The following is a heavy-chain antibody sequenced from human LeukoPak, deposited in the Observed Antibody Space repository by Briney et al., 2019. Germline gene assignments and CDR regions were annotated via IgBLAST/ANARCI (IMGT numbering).Heavy chain of an antibody. V-gene: IGHV3-23*01. Sequence: GGFLRLSFAAPGSIFSTNAMSGFGRAPGKGLEWVAGIRGSGDSTYYADSVKGRFTISRDNSKNTLYLQMNCLRAEDTAVYYCAKGYPTSLDYWGQGTLVTVSS. D-gene: IGHD1-26*01. CDR1: GSIFSTNA. J-gene: IGHJ4*02. CDR3: AKGYPTSLDY. CDR2: IRGSGDST.